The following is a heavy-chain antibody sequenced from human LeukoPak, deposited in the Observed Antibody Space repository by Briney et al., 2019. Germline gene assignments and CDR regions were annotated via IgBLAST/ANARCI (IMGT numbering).Heavy chain of an antibody. CDR3: ARDIRQQLLLRTYYYGMDV. Sequence: GASVKVSCKASGYTFTSYGISWVRQAPGQGLEWMGWISVYNGNTNYAQKLQGRVTMTTDTSTSTAYMELRSLRSDDTAVYYCARDIRQQLLLRTYYYGMDVWGQGTTVTVSS. D-gene: IGHD6-13*01. J-gene: IGHJ6*02. CDR2: ISVYNGNT. CDR1: GYTFTSYG. V-gene: IGHV1-18*01.